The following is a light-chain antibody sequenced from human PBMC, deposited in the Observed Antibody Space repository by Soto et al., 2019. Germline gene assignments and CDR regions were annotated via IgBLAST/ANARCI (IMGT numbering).Light chain of an antibody. CDR3: QSSDSSDHVV. V-gene: IGLV6-57*04. Sequence: NFMLTQPQFVSESPGKTVTISCTRSSGSVASNYVQWYQQRPGRAPTTVVFEDSQRPSGVPDRFSGSIDRTSNSASLTISALKTEDEADYYCQSSDSSDHVVFGGGIKLTVL. J-gene: IGLJ2*01. CDR2: EDS. CDR1: SGSVASNY.